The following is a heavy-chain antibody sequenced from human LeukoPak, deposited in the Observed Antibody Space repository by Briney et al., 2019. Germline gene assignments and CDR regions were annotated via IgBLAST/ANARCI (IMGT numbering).Heavy chain of an antibody. Sequence: PSETLSLTCAVSGYSLSSGYYWGWIRQPPGKGLEWIGSIYHSGSTYYKPSLKRRVTISVDTSKNQFSLKLSYVTAADTGVYYCARSCSSGSYYSWFDPWGQGTLVTVSS. CDR2: IYHSGST. V-gene: IGHV4-38-2*01. D-gene: IGHD3-10*01. CDR1: GYSLSSGYY. CDR3: ARSCSSGSYYSWFDP. J-gene: IGHJ5*02.